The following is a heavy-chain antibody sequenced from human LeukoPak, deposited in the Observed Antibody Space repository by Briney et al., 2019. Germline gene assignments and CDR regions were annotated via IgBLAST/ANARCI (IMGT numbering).Heavy chain of an antibody. J-gene: IGHJ3*02. CDR1: GFTFSSYA. Sequence: GGSPRLSCAASGFTFSSYAMSWVRQAPGKGLEWVSSITSSSSYIYYADSVRGRFTISRDNAKNSLYLQMNSLRAEDTALYYCARGGAAGGIDAFDIWGQGTMVTVSS. V-gene: IGHV3-21*01. D-gene: IGHD6-13*01. CDR3: ARGGAAGGIDAFDI. CDR2: ITSSSSYI.